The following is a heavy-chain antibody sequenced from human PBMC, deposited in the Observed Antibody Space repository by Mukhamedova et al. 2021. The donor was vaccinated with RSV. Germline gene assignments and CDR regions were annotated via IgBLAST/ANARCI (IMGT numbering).Heavy chain of an antibody. V-gene: IGHV3-23*01. CDR3: AKVRSYTVTGYFDS. CDR2: ISGGGANT. D-gene: IGHD6-19*01. Sequence: APGKGLEWVSEISGGGANTKYADSVKGRFTISRDASKNTVFLQMNSLRVEDTGLYYCAKVRSYTVTGYFDSWGLGTLVSVSS. J-gene: IGHJ4*02.